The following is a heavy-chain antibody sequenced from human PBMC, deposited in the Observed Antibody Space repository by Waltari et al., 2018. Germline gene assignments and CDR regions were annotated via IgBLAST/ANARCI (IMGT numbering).Heavy chain of an antibody. Sequence: EVQLLESGGGLVQPGGSLRLSCAASGFTFSSYAMSWVRQAPGKGLEWVSAISGSGGSTYYADSVKGRFTISRDNSKNTLYLQMNSLRAEDTAVYYCAKDPPYSSGWYPCDYYYGMDVWGQGTTVTVSS. CDR1: GFTFSSYA. D-gene: IGHD6-19*01. CDR3: AKDPPYSSGWYPCDYYYGMDV. J-gene: IGHJ6*02. V-gene: IGHV3-23*01. CDR2: ISGSGGST.